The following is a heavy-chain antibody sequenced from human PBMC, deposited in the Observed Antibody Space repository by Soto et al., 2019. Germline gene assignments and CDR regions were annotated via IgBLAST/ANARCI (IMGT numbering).Heavy chain of an antibody. CDR2: IYYSGST. Sequence: PSETLSLTCTVSGGSISSYYWSWIRQPPGKGLEWIGYIYYSGSTNYNPSLKSRVTISVDTSKNQFSLKLSSVTAADTAVYYCASSLPGDSSSWYARGAEFDYWGQGTLVTVSS. J-gene: IGHJ4*02. CDR1: GGSISSYY. CDR3: ASSLPGDSSSWYARGAEFDY. V-gene: IGHV4-59*08. D-gene: IGHD6-13*01.